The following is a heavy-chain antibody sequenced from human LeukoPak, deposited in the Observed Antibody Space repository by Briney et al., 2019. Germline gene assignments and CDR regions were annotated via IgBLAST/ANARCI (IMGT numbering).Heavy chain of an antibody. J-gene: IGHJ6*02. CDR1: GYTSTGYY. CDR2: INPNSGGT. CDR3: ARGLSNYGGPNMSGYYYGMDV. V-gene: IGHV1-2*02. D-gene: IGHD4-23*01. Sequence: GASVKVSCKASGYTSTGYYMHWVRQAPGQGLEWMGWINPNSGGTNYAQKFQGRVTMTRDTSISTAYMELSRLRSDDTAVYYCARGLSNYGGPNMSGYYYGMDVWGQGTTVTVSS.